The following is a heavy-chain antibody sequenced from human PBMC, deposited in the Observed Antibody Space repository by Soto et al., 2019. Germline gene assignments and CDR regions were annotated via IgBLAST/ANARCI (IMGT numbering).Heavy chain of an antibody. J-gene: IGHJ6*03. D-gene: IGHD3-10*01. Sequence: EVQLVESGGGLVQPGRSLRLSCVASGFTFYNHGMHWVRQAPGRGLEWVSGITWCSDSMGYADSVKGRFTISRDNAKNSLYLQMNSLRPEDTALYYCAKEDSGFSGYMDVWGKGTTVTVSS. CDR1: GFTFYNHG. CDR2: ITWCSDSM. CDR3: AKEDSGFSGYMDV. V-gene: IGHV3-9*01.